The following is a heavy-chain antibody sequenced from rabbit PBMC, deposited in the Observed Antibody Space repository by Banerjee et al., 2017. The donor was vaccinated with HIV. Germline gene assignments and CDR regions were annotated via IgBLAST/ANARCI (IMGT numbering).Heavy chain of an antibody. J-gene: IGHJ3*01. CDR3: TRDNYVYGAHGYAYDL. CDR1: GFSFSNRYV. CDR2: INTSSGNA. D-gene: IGHD6-1*01. V-gene: IGHV1S40*01. Sequence: QSLEESGGDLVKPEGSLTITCTASGFSFSNRYVMCWVRQAPGKGLEWIACINTSSGNAVYANWAKGRFTISKTSSTTVTLQMTSLTAADTATYFCTRDNYVYGAHGYAYDLWGQGTWSPS.